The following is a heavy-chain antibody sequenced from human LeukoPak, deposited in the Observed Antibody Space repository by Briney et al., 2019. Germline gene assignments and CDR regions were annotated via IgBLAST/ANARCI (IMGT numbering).Heavy chain of an antibody. CDR3: ARELSNNWNYGNGY. D-gene: IGHD1-7*01. J-gene: IGHJ4*02. Sequence: PGGSLRLSCAASGFTFSSYAMSWVRQAPGKGLEWVSAISGSGGSTYYADSVKGRFTISRDNAKNSLYLQMNSLRAEDTAVYYCARELSNNWNYGNGYWGQGTLVTVSS. CDR1: GFTFSSYA. V-gene: IGHV3-23*01. CDR2: ISGSGGST.